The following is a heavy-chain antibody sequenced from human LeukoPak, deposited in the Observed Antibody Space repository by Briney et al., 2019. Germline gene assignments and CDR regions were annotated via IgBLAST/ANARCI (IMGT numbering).Heavy chain of an antibody. CDR3: ARGRSGGYSVEY. Sequence: PSETLSLTCAVSGYSISSGYYWGWIRQPPGKGLEWIGSIYHSGNTYYNPSLKSRVTISVDTSKNQFSLRLSSVTAADSAVSSWARGRSGGYSVEYWGQGTLVTVS. D-gene: IGHD5-18*01. V-gene: IGHV4-38-2*01. J-gene: IGHJ4*02. CDR1: GYSISSGYY. CDR2: IYHSGNT.